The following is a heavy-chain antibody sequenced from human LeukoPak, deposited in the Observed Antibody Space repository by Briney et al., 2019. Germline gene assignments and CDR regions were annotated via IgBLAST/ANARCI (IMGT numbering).Heavy chain of an antibody. CDR3: ARDQQYHRPAGWFDP. Sequence: SETLSLTCTVSDGSISSNSYYWGWIRQPPGKGLEWIGSISSGRTYYNPSLESRVTISVDASKNQFSLELNSVTAADTAVYYCARDQQYHRPAGWFDPWGQGTLVTVSS. V-gene: IGHV4-39*01. J-gene: IGHJ5*02. CDR1: DGSISSNSYY. D-gene: IGHD1-14*01. CDR2: ISSGRT.